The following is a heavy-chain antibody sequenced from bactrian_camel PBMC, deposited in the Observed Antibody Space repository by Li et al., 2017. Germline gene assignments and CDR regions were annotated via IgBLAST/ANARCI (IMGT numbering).Heavy chain of an antibody. CDR2: IGRYGAT. J-gene: IGHJ7*01. CDR1: RYTYERSCT. Sequence: HVQLVESGGGSVQAGGSLRLSCAVSRYTYERSCTMGWFRQAPGKEREGVAVIGRYGATSYADSVKGRFTISQDKAMKTVYLQMNMLKPEDTAMYYCAADACGSSWLGVRAWKNGMDWWGGGTQVTVS. D-gene: IGHD6*01. V-gene: IGHV3S55*01.